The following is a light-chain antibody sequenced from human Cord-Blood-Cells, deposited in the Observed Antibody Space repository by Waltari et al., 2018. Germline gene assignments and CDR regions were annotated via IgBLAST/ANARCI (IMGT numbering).Light chain of an antibody. V-gene: IGKV1-16*02. J-gene: IGKJ4*01. CDR2: AAS. CDR3: QQYNSYPLT. CDR1: QGIRNY. Sequence: DIQMTQSPSSLSASVGDRVTITCRASQGIRNYLAWFQQKPGKATKSLIYAASSLQSGVPSKFSGSGSGTDFTLTISSLQPEDFATYYCQQYNSYPLTFGGGTKVEIK.